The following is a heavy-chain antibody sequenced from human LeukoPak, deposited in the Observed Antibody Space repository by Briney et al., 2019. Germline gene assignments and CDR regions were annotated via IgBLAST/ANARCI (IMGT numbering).Heavy chain of an antibody. D-gene: IGHD2-8*01. CDR1: GFTSSSYW. Sequence: GGSLRLSCAASGFTSSSYWMSWVRQAPGKGLEWVANIKQDGSEKYYVDSVKGRFTISRDNAKNSLYLQMSSLRAEDTSVYYCARDQDYFTSDRFYDAFDIWGQGTMVTVSS. CDR3: ARDQDYFTSDRFYDAFDI. J-gene: IGHJ3*02. CDR2: IKQDGSEK. V-gene: IGHV3-7*01.